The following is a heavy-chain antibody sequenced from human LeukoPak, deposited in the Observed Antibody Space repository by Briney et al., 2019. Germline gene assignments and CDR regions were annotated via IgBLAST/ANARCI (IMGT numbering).Heavy chain of an antibody. D-gene: IGHD3-22*01. CDR3: ARDLYRIVVVPHYFDY. CDR1: GFTFSSYW. Sequence: GGSLRLSCAASGFTFSSYWMSWVRQAPGKGLEWVANIKKDGSEKYYMDSVKGRFTISRDNAKNPLYLQMNSLRAEDTAVYYCARDLYRIVVVPHYFDYWGQGTLVTVSS. V-gene: IGHV3-7*01. J-gene: IGHJ4*02. CDR2: IKKDGSEK.